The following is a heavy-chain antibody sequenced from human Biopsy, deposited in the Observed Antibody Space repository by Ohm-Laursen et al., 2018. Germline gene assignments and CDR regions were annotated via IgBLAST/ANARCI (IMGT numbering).Heavy chain of an antibody. J-gene: IGHJ4*02. D-gene: IGHD7-27*01. CDR2: IYYTGHT. CDR1: GGSIKSYY. Sequence: SETLSLTWTVSGGSIKSYYWNWIRQSPGKGLEWIGFIYYTGHTNYNPSLKSRATISVYTSKNQFSLKVISVTAADTAVYYCARLTGDPSYWGQGILVTVSS. V-gene: IGHV4-59*01. CDR3: ARLTGDPSY.